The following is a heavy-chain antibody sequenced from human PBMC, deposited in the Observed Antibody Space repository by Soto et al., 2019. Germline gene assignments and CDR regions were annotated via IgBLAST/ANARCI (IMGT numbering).Heavy chain of an antibody. CDR2: IYTSGST. Sequence: PSETLSLTCTVSGGSISSYYWSWIRQPAGKGLEWIGRIYTSGSTNYNPSLKSRVTMSVDTSKNQFSLKLSSVTAADTAVYYCATTGTTPRDYYGMDVWGQGTTVTVSS. CDR1: GGSISSYY. J-gene: IGHJ6*02. D-gene: IGHD1-1*01. CDR3: ATTGTTPRDYYGMDV. V-gene: IGHV4-4*07.